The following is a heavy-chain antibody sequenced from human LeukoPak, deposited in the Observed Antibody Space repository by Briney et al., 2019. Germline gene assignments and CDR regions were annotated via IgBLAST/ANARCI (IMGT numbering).Heavy chain of an antibody. J-gene: IGHJ5*02. CDR1: GGSITSSSYY. D-gene: IGHD6-19*01. CDR3: ARRAVAGRTYWFDP. Sequence: SETLSLTCTVSGGSITSSSYYWGWIRQPPGKGLEWIGSIYSTGTSYYSPSLKSRVTISADKSISTAYLQWSSLKASDTAMYYCARRAVAGRTYWFDPWGQGTLVTVSS. V-gene: IGHV4-39*07. CDR2: IYSTGTS.